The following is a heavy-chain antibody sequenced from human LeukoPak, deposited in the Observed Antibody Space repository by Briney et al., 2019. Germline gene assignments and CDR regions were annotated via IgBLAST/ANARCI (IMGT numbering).Heavy chain of an antibody. J-gene: IGHJ4*02. CDR1: GFTFSSYW. V-gene: IGHV3-30-3*01. CDR3: ARAAGYFDY. Sequence: GGSLRLSCAASGFTFSSYWVSWVRQAPGKGLEWVAVISYDGSNRYYADSVKGRFTISRDNSKNTLYLQMNSLRAEDTAVYYCARAAGYFDYWGQGTLVTVSS. CDR2: ISYDGSNR. D-gene: IGHD6-25*01.